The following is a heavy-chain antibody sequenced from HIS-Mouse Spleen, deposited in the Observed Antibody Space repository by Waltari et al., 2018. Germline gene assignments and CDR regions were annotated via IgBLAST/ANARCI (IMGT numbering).Heavy chain of an antibody. Sequence: QVQLVESGGGVVQPGRSLRLSCAASGFTFSSYGMHWVRQAPGKGLGWVAVISYDGSNKYYADSVKGRFTISRDNSKNTLYLQTNSLRAEDTAVYYCAKASSGWLDYWGQGTLVTVSS. CDR3: AKASSGWLDY. CDR1: GFTFSSYG. CDR2: ISYDGSNK. V-gene: IGHV3-30*18. D-gene: IGHD6-19*01. J-gene: IGHJ4*02.